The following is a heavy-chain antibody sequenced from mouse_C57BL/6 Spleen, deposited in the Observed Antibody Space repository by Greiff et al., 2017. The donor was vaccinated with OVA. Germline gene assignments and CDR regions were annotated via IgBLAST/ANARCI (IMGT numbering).Heavy chain of an antibody. CDR2: IDPSDSYT. CDR3: ARWDGSSYRAWFAY. CDR1: GYTFTSYW. Sequence: QVQLQQPGAELVMPGASVKLSCKASGYTFTSYWMHWVKQRPGQGLEWIGEIDPSDSYTNYNQKFKGKSTLTVDKSSSTAYMQLSSLTSEDSAVDYCARWDGSSYRAWFAYWGQGTLVTVSA. J-gene: IGHJ3*01. D-gene: IGHD1-1*01. V-gene: IGHV1-69*01.